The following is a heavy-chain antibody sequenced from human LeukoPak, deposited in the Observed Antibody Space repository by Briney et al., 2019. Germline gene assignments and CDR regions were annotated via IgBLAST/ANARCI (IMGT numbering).Heavy chain of an antibody. Sequence: PGGSLTLSCAASGFTFSNAWMSWVRQAPGKGLEWVGRIKSKTDGGTTDYAAPVKGRFTISRDDSKNTLYLQMNSLKTEDTAVYYCTTQMGATSLFFGAFDIWGRGSKVTVSS. CDR3: TTQMGATSLFFGAFDI. D-gene: IGHD3-10*01. CDR2: IKSKTDGGTT. CDR1: GFTFSNAW. V-gene: IGHV3-15*01. J-gene: IGHJ3*02.